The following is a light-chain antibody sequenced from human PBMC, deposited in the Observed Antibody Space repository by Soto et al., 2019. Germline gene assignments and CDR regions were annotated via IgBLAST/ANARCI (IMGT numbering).Light chain of an antibody. V-gene: IGLV2-14*01. CDR2: DVS. J-gene: IGLJ1*01. Sequence: QFALTQPASVSWSPGQSVTISCTGTSSDVGGYNYVSWYQQHPGKAPKLMIYDVSNRPSGVSNRFSGSKSGNTASLTISGLQAEDEADYYCSSYTSSSTYVFGTGTKVTVL. CDR3: SSYTSSSTYV. CDR1: SSDVGGYNY.